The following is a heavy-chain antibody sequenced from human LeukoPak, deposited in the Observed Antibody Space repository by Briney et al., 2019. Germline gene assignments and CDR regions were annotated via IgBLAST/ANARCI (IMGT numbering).Heavy chain of an antibody. CDR1: GGSISSSSYY. Sequence: SETLSLTCTVSGGSISSSSYYWGWIRQPPGKGLEWIGSIYYSGSTYYNPSLKSRVTISVDTSKNQFSLKLSSVTAADTAVYYCARDYDNHLHFLDYWGQGTLVTVSS. V-gene: IGHV4-39*07. D-gene: IGHD3-9*01. J-gene: IGHJ4*02. CDR2: IYYSGST. CDR3: ARDYDNHLHFLDY.